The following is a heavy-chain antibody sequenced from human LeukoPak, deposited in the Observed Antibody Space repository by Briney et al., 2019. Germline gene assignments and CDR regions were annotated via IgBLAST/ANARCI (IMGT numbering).Heavy chain of an antibody. CDR2: ISYDGSNK. V-gene: IGHV3-30*04. CDR3: ARGDSSSWYSLFDY. D-gene: IGHD6-13*01. Sequence: GGSLRLSCAASGFTFSSYAMHWVRQAPGKGLEWVAVISYDGSNKYYADSVKGRFTISRDNSKNTLYLQMNSLRAEDTAEYYCARGDSSSWYSLFDYWGQGTLVTVSS. J-gene: IGHJ4*02. CDR1: GFTFSSYA.